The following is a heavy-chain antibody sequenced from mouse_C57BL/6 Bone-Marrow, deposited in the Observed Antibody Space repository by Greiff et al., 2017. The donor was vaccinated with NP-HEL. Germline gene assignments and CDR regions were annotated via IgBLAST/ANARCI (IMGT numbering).Heavy chain of an antibody. CDR1: GYTFTSYW. V-gene: IGHV1-64*01. J-gene: IGHJ2*01. Sequence: QVQLQQPGAELVKPGASVKLSCKASGYTFTSYWMHWVKQRPGQGLEWIGMIHPNSGSTNYNEKFKSKATLTVDKSSSTAYMQLSSLTSEDSAVYYCARPPLNGAYYFDYWGQGTTLTVSS. CDR3: ARPPLNGAYYFDY. CDR2: IHPNSGST.